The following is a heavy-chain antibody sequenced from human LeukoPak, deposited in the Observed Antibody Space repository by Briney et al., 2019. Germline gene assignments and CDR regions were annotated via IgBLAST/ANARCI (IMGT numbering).Heavy chain of an antibody. Sequence: GGSLRLSCAASGFTFTTYAMNWARQAPGKGLEWVAVISYDGSNKYYADSVKGRFTISRDNSNNRLYLQMNGLRAEDTAVYYCTRVDDLDAFDTWGQGTMVTVSS. V-gene: IGHV3-30*03. D-gene: IGHD2-2*03. CDR3: TRVDDLDAFDT. J-gene: IGHJ3*02. CDR2: ISYDGSNK. CDR1: GFTFTTYA.